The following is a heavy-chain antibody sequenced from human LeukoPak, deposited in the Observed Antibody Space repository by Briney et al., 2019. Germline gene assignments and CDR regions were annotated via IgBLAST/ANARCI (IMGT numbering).Heavy chain of an antibody. CDR2: IYYSGST. CDR3: ARVWFGEFPDYYYYGMDV. D-gene: IGHD3-10*01. V-gene: IGHV4-39*07. J-gene: IGHJ6*02. Sequence: SETLSLTCTVSGGSISSSSYYWGWIRQPPGKGLEWIGSIYYSGSTYYNPSLKSRVTISVDTSKNQFSLKLSSVTAADTAVYHCARVWFGEFPDYYYYGMDVWGQGTTVTVSS. CDR1: GGSISSSSYY.